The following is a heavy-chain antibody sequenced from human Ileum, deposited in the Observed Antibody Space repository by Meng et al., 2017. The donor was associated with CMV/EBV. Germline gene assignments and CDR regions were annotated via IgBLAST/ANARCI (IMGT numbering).Heavy chain of an antibody. CDR1: GPSFSGTY. J-gene: IGHJ5*02. Sequence: AVYGPSFSGTYWRWVRHPPGRGLGWIGETNHDGNTDSNPSLQSRVTISLDTSKNQLSLKLNSVTAADPAVYYCARGGVVPAVPIWNHWGQGTLVTVSS. CDR2: TNHDGNT. V-gene: IGHV4-34*01. D-gene: IGHD2-2*01. CDR3: ARGGVVPAVPIWNH.